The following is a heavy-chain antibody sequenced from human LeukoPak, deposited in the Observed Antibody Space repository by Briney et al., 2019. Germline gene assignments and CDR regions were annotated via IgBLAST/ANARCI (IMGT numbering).Heavy chain of an antibody. CDR2: INHSGST. D-gene: IGHD2-2*01. CDR1: GGSFSHYY. J-gene: IGHJ4*02. CDR3: ARQLAFCTSTNCYESPYYFDY. Sequence: TSETLSLTCGVYGGSFSHYYWSWIRQPPGKGLEWIGEINHSGSTNYSPSLKSRVTISVDTSKNQFSLRLSSVTAADTAVYYCARQLAFCTSTNCYESPYYFDYWGQGTLVTVSS. V-gene: IGHV4-34*01.